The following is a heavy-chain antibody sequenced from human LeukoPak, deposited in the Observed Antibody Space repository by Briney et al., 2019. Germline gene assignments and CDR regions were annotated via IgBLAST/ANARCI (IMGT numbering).Heavy chain of an antibody. CDR3: ARVNPLMAPGAFDI. J-gene: IGHJ3*02. Sequence: PGGSLRLSCAASGFTFSIYWMTWVRQAPGKGQAWVANIKQDGNAKYYMDSVKGRFTISRDNAKNSLYLQMNSLGAEDTAVYYCARVNPLMAPGAFDIWGQGTMVAVSS. CDR1: GFTFSIYW. D-gene: IGHD2-8*01. V-gene: IGHV3-7*01. CDR2: IKQDGNAK.